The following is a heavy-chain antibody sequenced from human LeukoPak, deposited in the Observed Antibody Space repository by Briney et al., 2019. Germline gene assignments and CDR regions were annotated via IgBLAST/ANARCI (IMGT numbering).Heavy chain of an antibody. V-gene: IGHV3-13*01. J-gene: IGHJ6*02. CDR2: IGAAGDT. CDR1: GFTFSSYG. CDR3: TRDRHGMAV. Sequence: QPGGSLRLSCAASGFTFSSYGMHWVRRGTGKGLEWVSAIGAAGDTYYQGSVKGRFTISRDEAKNFLYLQMNSLRVEDTAVYYCTRDRHGMAVWGQGTTVTVSS.